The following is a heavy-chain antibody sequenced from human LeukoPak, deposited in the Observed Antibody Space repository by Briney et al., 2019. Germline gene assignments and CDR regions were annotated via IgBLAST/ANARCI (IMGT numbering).Heavy chain of an antibody. J-gene: IGHJ4*02. CDR2: IKQDGSEK. CDR1: GFTFSSYW. D-gene: IGHD3-22*01. V-gene: IGHV3-7*01. Sequence: PGGSLRLSCAASGFTFSSYWMSWVRQAPGKGLEWMANIKQDGSEKYYVDSVKGRFTISRDNAKNSLYLQMNSLRAEDTAVYYCARDVVYYDSSGYYYPFWNYWGQGTLVTVSS. CDR3: ARDVVYYDSSGYYYPFWNY.